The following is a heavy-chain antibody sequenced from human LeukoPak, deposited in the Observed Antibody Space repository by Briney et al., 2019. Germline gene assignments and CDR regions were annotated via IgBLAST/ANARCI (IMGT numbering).Heavy chain of an antibody. CDR1: GGTFISYA. Sequence: GSSVKVSCKASGGTFISYAISWVRQAPGQGLEWMGGIIPIFGTANYAQKFQGRVTITADESTSTAYMELSSLRSEDTAVYYCARGYCSGGSCYHQFDYWGQGTLVIVSS. CDR2: IIPIFGTA. CDR3: ARGYCSGGSCYHQFDY. J-gene: IGHJ4*02. D-gene: IGHD2-15*01. V-gene: IGHV1-69*01.